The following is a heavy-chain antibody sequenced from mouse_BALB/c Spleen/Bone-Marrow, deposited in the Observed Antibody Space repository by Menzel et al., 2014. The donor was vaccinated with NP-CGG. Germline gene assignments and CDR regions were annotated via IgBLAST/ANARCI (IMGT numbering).Heavy chain of an antibody. CDR2: ISSGGSYT. CDR1: GFTFSSYG. V-gene: IGHV5-6*02. D-gene: IGHD2-4*01. CDR3: ARDTMITYYYAMDY. J-gene: IGHJ4*01. Sequence: EVKLEESGGDLVKPGGSLKLSCAASGFTFSSYGMSWVRQTPDKRLEWVATISSGGSYTYYPDSVKGRFTISRDNAKNTLYLRMSSLKSEDTAMYYCARDTMITYYYAMDYWGQGTSVTVSS.